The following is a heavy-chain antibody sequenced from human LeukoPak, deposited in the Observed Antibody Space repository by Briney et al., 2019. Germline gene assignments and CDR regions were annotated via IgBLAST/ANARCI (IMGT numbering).Heavy chain of an antibody. CDR3: AKDDYGSGSYYMHYYYYGMDV. Sequence: GGSLRLSCAASGFTFDDYAMHWVRQAPGKGLEWVSGISGSGGSTYYADSVKGRSTISRDNSKNTLYLQMNSLRAEDTAVYYCAKDDYGSGSYYMHYYYYGMDVWGQGTTVTVSS. J-gene: IGHJ6*02. V-gene: IGHV3-23*01. D-gene: IGHD3-10*01. CDR1: GFTFDDYA. CDR2: ISGSGGST.